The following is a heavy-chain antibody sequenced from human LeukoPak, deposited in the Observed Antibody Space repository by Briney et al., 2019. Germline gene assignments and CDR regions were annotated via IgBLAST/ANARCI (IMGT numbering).Heavy chain of an antibody. CDR1: GGTFSSYA. CDR3: ARLYSSGWYVLDY. CDR2: IIPIFGTA. D-gene: IGHD6-19*01. Sequence: ASVKVSCKASGGTFSSYAISWVRQAPGQGLEWMGGIIPIFGTANYAQKFQGRVTITTHESTSTAYMELSSLRSEDTAVYYCARLYSSGWYVLDYWGQGTLVTVSS. J-gene: IGHJ4*02. V-gene: IGHV1-69*05.